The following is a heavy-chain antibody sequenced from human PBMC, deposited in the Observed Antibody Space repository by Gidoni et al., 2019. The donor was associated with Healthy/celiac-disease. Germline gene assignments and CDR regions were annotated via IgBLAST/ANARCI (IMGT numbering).Heavy chain of an antibody. CDR1: GYSISSGYY. CDR2: IYHSGST. J-gene: IGHJ3*02. CDR3: AREDAYYYDSSSAFDI. D-gene: IGHD3-22*01. V-gene: IGHV4-38-2*02. Sequence: QVQLPESGPGLVKPSETLSLPCTVSGYSISSGYYWGWIRQPPGKGLEWIGSIYHSGSTYYNPSLKSRVTISVDTSKNQFSLKLSSVTAADTAVYYCAREDAYYYDSSSAFDIWGQGTMVTVSS.